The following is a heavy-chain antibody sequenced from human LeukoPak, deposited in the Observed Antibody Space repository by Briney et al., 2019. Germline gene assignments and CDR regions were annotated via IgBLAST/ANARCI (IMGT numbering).Heavy chain of an antibody. V-gene: IGHV3-23*01. Sequence: LAGGSLRLSCAASGFTFSSYAMSWVRQAPGKGLEWVSAISGSGGSTYYADSVKGRFTISRDNSKNTLYLQMNSLRAEDTAVYYCAIIAAAGGDFDYWGQGTLVTVSS. CDR3: AIIAAAGGDFDY. J-gene: IGHJ4*02. D-gene: IGHD6-13*01. CDR2: ISGSGGST. CDR1: GFTFSSYA.